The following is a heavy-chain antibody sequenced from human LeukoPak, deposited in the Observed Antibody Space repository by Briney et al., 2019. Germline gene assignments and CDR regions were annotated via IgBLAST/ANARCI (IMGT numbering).Heavy chain of an antibody. CDR1: GYSFTSYW. Sequence: GESLRISCKGSGYSFTSYWISWVRQMPGKGLEWMGRIDPSDSYTNYSPSFQGHVTISADKSISTAYLQWSSLKASDTAMYYCAGPGSRGSGSPSYIDYWGQGTLVTVSS. CDR2: IDPSDSYT. D-gene: IGHD3-10*01. J-gene: IGHJ4*02. V-gene: IGHV5-10-1*01. CDR3: AGPGSRGSGSPSYIDY.